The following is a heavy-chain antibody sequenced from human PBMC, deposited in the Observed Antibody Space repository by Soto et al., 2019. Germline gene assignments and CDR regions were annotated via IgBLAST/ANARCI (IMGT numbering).Heavy chain of an antibody. D-gene: IGHD3-10*01. J-gene: IGHJ3*02. CDR3: ARVWGGAFDI. CDR1: GGSISSYY. V-gene: IGHV4-59*01. Sequence: QVQLQESGPGLVKPSETLSLTCTVSGGSISSYYWSWIRPPPGKGLEWIGYIYYSGSTNYNPSLKRRVTISVDTSKNQFSLKLSSVTAADTAVYYCARVWGGAFDIWGQGTMVTVSS. CDR2: IYYSGST.